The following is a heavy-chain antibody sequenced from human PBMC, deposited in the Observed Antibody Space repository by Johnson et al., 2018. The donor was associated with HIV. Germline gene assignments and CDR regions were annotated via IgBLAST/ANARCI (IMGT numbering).Heavy chain of an antibody. D-gene: IGHD6-19*01. CDR3: ARKQWLEIPSDALDV. CDR1: GFIFRNYW. CDR2: IYSDGSDT. Sequence: VQLVESGGGLIQPGRSLRLSCAASGFIFRNYWLHWVRQTPGKGLVWVARIYSDGSDTASADSVKGRFTISRDNAKKTLYLQMNSLRAEDTAVYYCARKQWLEIPSDALDVWGQGTMVTVSS. V-gene: IGHV3-74*03. J-gene: IGHJ3*01.